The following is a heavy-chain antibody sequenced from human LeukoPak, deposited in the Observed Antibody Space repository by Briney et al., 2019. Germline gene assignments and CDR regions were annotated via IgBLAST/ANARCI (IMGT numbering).Heavy chain of an antibody. J-gene: IGHJ4*02. CDR2: MYHSGST. CDR1: GGSISSYY. D-gene: IGHD4-17*01. Sequence: SETLSLTCTVSGGSISSYYWSWIRQPPGKGLEWIGSMYHSGSTNYNPSLKSRVTISVDTSKNQFSLKLSSVTAADTAVYFCARDTRDYDQGFDYWGQGTLVTVSS. V-gene: IGHV4-59*12. CDR3: ARDTRDYDQGFDY.